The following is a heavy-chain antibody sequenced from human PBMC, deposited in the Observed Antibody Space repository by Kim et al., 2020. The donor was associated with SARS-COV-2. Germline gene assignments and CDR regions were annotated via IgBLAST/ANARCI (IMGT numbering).Heavy chain of an antibody. CDR2: IDPSDSYT. V-gene: IGHV5-10-1*01. Sequence: GESLKISCKGSGYSFTSYWISWVRQLPGKGLEWMGRIDPSDSYTNYSPSFQGHVTIPADKSISTAYLQWSSLKASDTAMYYCARVKYSSGWYVGFHYGMDGRGQGNTVTVSS. D-gene: IGHD6-19*01. CDR3: ARVKYSSGWYVGFHYGMDG. J-gene: IGHJ6*02. CDR1: GYSFTSYW.